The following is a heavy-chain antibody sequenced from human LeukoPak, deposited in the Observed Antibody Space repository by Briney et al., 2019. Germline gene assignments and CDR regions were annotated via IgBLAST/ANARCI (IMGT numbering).Heavy chain of an antibody. D-gene: IGHD3-10*01. V-gene: IGHV4-59*01. J-gene: IGHJ5*02. CDR3: ARDRGNWFDP. Sequence: SETLSLTCTVSGGSISSYYWSWIRQPPGKGLEWIGYIYYSGSTNYNPSLKSRVTISVDTSKNQFSLKLSSVTAADTAVYYCARDRGNWFDPWGQGTLVTVSS. CDR1: GGSISSYY. CDR2: IYYSGST.